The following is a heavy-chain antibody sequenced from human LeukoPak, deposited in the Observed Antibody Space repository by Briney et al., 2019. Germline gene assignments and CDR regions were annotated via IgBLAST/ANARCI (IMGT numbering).Heavy chain of an antibody. CDR2: ICWSSGSI. Sequence: PGGSLTLFCAASGFTFNDYAMLWVRQAPGKGLEGVSGICWSSGSIGYADSVKGRFTVSSDNAKNTLYLQMNSLRAEDTALYYCAKYITRVIVPAAEFDYWGQGTLVTVSS. V-gene: IGHV3-9*01. J-gene: IGHJ4*02. CDR3: AKYITRVIVPAAEFDY. D-gene: IGHD2-2*01. CDR1: GFTFNDYA.